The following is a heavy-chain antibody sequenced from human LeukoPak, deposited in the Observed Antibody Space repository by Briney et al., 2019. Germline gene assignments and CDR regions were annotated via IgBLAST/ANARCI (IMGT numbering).Heavy chain of an antibody. V-gene: IGHV3-30*02. D-gene: IGHD2-15*01. Sequence: GGSLRLSCAASGFTFSSYDMHWVRQAPGKGLEWVAFIRYDGSNKYYADSVKGRFTISRDNSKNTLYLQMNSLRAEDTAVYYCARDRYCSGGGCYSLGDYWGQGTLVAVSS. CDR2: IRYDGSNK. CDR3: ARDRYCSGGGCYSLGDY. CDR1: GFTFSSYD. J-gene: IGHJ4*02.